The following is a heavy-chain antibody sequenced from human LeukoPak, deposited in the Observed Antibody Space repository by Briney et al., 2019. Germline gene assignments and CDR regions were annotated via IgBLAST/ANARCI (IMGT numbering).Heavy chain of an antibody. J-gene: IGHJ4*02. CDR1: GFTFSSYS. V-gene: IGHV3-21*01. Sequence: PGGSLRLSCAASGFTFSSYSMNWVRQAPGKGLEWVSSISSSSSYIYYADSVKGRFTISRDNAKNSLYLQMNSLRAEDTAVYYCARYGVVVAATDFDYWGQGTLVTVSS. CDR3: ARYGVVVAATDFDY. D-gene: IGHD2-15*01. CDR2: ISSSSSYI.